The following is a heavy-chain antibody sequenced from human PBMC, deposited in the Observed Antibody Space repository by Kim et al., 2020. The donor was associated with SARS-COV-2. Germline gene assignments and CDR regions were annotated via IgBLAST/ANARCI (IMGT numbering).Heavy chain of an antibody. CDR1: GGSLRRYY. D-gene: IGHD2-8*01. CDR2: IYADGST. J-gene: IGHJ4*02. CDR3: ARGHQEWDGVHFDY. V-gene: IGHV4-4*07. Sequence: SETLSLTCNVSGGSLRRYYWAWIRQPAGKGLEWIGRIYADGSTKYNPSLESRVSMSVDAAKNHFSLRLTSVTAADTAIYYCARGHQEWDGVHFDYWGQG.